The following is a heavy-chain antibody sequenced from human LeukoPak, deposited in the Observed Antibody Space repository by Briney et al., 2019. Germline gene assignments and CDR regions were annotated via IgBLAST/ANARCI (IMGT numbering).Heavy chain of an antibody. D-gene: IGHD3-10*01. Sequence: PGGSLRLSCAASGFMFSSHAMSWVRQAPGKGLECVSGISGFGTSTYYADSVKGRFTVSRDNSKKTLYLQLDSLRAEDTAVYFCARLPSITMVSGDYFDYWGRGTQVTVSS. CDR3: ARLPSITMVSGDYFDY. V-gene: IGHV3-23*01. J-gene: IGHJ4*02. CDR2: ISGFGTST. CDR1: GFMFSSHA.